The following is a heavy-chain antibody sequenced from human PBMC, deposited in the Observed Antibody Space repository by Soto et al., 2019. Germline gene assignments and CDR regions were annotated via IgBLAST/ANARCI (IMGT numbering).Heavy chain of an antibody. V-gene: IGHV1-69*13. CDR3: AREGDIVVVAAARTTKHPPRYFDY. D-gene: IGHD2-2*01. CDR2: IIPIFGTA. CDR1: GGTFSSYA. J-gene: IGHJ4*02. Sequence: ASVKVSCKASGGTFSSYAISWVRRAPGQGLEWMGGIIPIFGTANYAQKFQGRVTITEDEATSTAYMEQSSLRLKDTAVYYCAREGDIVVVAAARTTKHPPRYFDYWGQGTLVTVSS.